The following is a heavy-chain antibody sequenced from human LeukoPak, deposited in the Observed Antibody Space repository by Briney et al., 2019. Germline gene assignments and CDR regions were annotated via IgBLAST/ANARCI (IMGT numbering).Heavy chain of an antibody. CDR3: ARHGTSGTNLNWFDP. Sequence: SETLSLTCTVSDGSVRSYYWSWIRQPPGKGLEWIGYIYYSGSTNYNPSLKSRVTISVDTSKNQFSLKLSSVTAADTAVYYCARHGTSGTNLNWFDPWGQGTLVTVSS. V-gene: IGHV4-59*02. CDR1: DGSVRSYY. D-gene: IGHD1-1*01. CDR2: IYYSGST. J-gene: IGHJ5*02.